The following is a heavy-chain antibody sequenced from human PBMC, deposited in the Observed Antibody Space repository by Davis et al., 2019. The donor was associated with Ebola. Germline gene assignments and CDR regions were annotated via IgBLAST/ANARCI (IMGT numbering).Heavy chain of an antibody. J-gene: IGHJ4*02. Sequence: PGGSLRPSFAASGFTSSTYWMSWVRQAPGKGLEWVANIKQDGSETYYVDAVKGRFNISRDNAKHSLYLQMNSLRAENTAVYFCARGIGGWRPFDYWGQGTLVTVSS. CDR3: ARGIGGWRPFDY. V-gene: IGHV3-7*04. CDR2: IKQDGSET. D-gene: IGHD3-16*01. CDR1: GFTSSTYW.